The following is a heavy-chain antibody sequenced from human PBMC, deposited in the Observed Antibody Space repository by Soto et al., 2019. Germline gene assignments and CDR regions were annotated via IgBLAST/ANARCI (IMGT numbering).Heavy chain of an antibody. CDR3: AKDRGLAESGTWSHYYYGMDV. J-gene: IGHJ6*02. D-gene: IGHD1-26*01. CDR2: ISSDGSSY. Sequence: PAGSLTLSCVASGFTLTNNGMHWVRQAPGQGQEWVAVISSDGSSYYYGDSVRGRFTISRDTSKNTLFLEMNSLTTADTAVYYCAKDRGLAESGTWSHYYYGMDVWGQGTSVTVSS. V-gene: IGHV3-30*18. CDR1: GFTLTNNG.